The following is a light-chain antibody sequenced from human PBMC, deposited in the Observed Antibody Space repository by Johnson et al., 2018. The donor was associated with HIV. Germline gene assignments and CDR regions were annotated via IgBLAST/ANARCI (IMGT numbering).Light chain of an antibody. CDR2: DNN. Sequence: QSVLTQPPSVSAAPGQKVTISCSGSSSNIGNNYVSWYQQLPGTAPKLLIYDNNKRPSGIPDRFSGSKSGTSATLGITGLQTGDEAGYHCGTWDSSQVVFGTGTKVTVL. V-gene: IGLV1-51*01. J-gene: IGLJ1*01. CDR3: GTWDSSQVV. CDR1: SSNIGNNY.